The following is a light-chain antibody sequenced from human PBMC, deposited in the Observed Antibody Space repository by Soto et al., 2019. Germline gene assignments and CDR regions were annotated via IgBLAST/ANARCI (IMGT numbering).Light chain of an antibody. J-gene: IGLJ3*02. CDR1: SNDVGDYNY. CDR3: QSYDTSRFGLM. V-gene: IGLV2-8*01. CDR2: EVS. Sequence: QSALTQPPSASGSPGQSVTISCTGTSNDVGDYNYVSWYQQHPGKAPKLMIYEVSKRPSGVPGRFSGSKSGNTASLTVSGLQAEDEADYYCQSYDTSRFGLMFGGGTQLTVL.